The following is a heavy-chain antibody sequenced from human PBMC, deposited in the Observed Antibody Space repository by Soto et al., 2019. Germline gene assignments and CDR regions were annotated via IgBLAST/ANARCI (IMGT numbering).Heavy chain of an antibody. CDR2: ISRDGTNK. J-gene: IGHJ4*02. Sequence: SGGSLRLSCAASGFTFRSYATHWVRQAPGKGLEWVAVISRDGTNKYYVDSVKGRFTISGDNSKDTVYLQMNSLRDEDSAMFYCARSRSGAVADSFDFWGQGTLVTVSS. CDR1: GFTFRSYA. CDR3: ARSRSGAVADSFDF. V-gene: IGHV3-30*04. D-gene: IGHD3-10*01.